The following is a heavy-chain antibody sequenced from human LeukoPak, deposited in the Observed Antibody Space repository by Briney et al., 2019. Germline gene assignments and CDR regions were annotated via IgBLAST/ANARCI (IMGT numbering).Heavy chain of an antibody. V-gene: IGHV3-23*01. J-gene: IGHJ4*02. D-gene: IGHD6-19*01. CDR2: IGGSGGTT. CDR1: GFTFSSYA. CDR3: AKPSSGYHGGFDY. Sequence: GGSLRLSCVASGFTFSSYAMSWVRQAPGKGPEWVAAIGGSGGTTYYADSVRGRFIISRDNSRSTLYLQMNSLRVEDTAVYSCAKPSSGYHGGFDYWGQGTLVTVSS.